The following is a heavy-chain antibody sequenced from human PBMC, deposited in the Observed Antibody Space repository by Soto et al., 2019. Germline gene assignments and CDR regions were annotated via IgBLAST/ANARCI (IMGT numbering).Heavy chain of an antibody. CDR2: ISGSGSNT. D-gene: IGHD2-21*01. CDR3: AKYVAYAFGYIDY. CDR1: GFTFGTYA. Sequence: EVQLLESGGALVQPGGSLRLSCAASGFTFGTYAMTWVRQAPGQGLEWVLAISGSGSNTYYADSVKGRFTISRDNSKNTLFLQMNSLRTEATAVYYCAKYVAYAFGYIDYWGQGTLVTVSS. V-gene: IGHV3-23*01. J-gene: IGHJ4*02.